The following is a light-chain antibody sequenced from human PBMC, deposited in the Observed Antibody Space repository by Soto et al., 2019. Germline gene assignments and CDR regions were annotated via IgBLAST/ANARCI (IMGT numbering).Light chain of an antibody. V-gene: IGKV1-39*01. CDR1: QSISNH. Sequence: DIQMTQSPSSLSASIGDRVTITCRASQSISNHLSWYQQRPGKAPKLLIYAASSLQSGVPSRFSGSGSGTDFTLTITALQPEDFATYYCQQSYSSPRTFGQGNKVEIK. CDR3: QQSYSSPRT. J-gene: IGKJ1*01. CDR2: AAS.